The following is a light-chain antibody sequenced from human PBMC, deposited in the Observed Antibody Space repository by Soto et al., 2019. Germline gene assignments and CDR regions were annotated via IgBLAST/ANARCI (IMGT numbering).Light chain of an antibody. J-gene: IGLJ1*01. CDR2: EVT. V-gene: IGLV2-8*01. CDR1: SSDVGGYNY. Sequence: LTQPPSASGSPGQSVTISCSGSSSDVGGYNYVSWYQQHPGKAPKLMISEVTKRPSGVPDRSSGSKSGNTASLTVSGLQAEDEADYYCSSYAGSNNFVFGTGTKVTVL. CDR3: SSYAGSNNFV.